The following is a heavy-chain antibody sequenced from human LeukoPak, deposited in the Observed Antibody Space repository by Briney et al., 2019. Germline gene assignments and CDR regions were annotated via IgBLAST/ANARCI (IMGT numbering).Heavy chain of an antibody. CDR1: GFTFSDYY. Sequence: PGGSLRLACAASGFTFSDYYMSWIRQAPGKGLEWVSYISSSGSTIYYADSVKGRFTISRDNAKNSLYLQMNSLRAEDTAVYFCARGSGNSGSYQSFDYWGQGTLVTVSS. CDR2: ISSSGSTI. CDR3: ARGSGNSGSYQSFDY. V-gene: IGHV3-11*04. D-gene: IGHD1-26*01. J-gene: IGHJ4*02.